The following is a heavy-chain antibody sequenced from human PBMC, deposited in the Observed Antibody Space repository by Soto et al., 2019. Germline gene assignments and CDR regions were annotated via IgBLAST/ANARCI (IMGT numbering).Heavy chain of an antibody. J-gene: IGHJ6*02. CDR2: IDPRDSYS. D-gene: IGHD3-3*01. V-gene: IGHV5-10-1*03. CDR1: GYTFTAFW. CDR3: ARLFTGFCSKPTCPDYFGMDV. Sequence: EVQLVQSGAEVKRPGESLTISCQASGYTFTAFWITWVRQMPGKGLEWMATIDPRDSYSNYSLSFQGHVTISTDKSIGAAYLHGSNLEASDTAFYYCARLFTGFCSKPTCPDYFGMDVWGQGTTVTVSS.